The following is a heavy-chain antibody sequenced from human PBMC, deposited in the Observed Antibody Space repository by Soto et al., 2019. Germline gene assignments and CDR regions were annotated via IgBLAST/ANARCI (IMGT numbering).Heavy chain of an antibody. CDR3: TRVPTRKWYGELQRPFDY. J-gene: IGHJ4*02. CDR2: TRTKANCDET. D-gene: IGHD3-10*01. V-gene: IGHV3-73*01. Sequence: GGSLRLSCAASGFTFSGSGMHWVRQAPGKGMGWVGRTRTKANCDETANAEPGKGRVTISRDASKNTAYLQMNSLKTGGTAVYYCTRVPTRKWYGELQRPFDYWGQGTLVTVSS. CDR1: GFTFSGSG.